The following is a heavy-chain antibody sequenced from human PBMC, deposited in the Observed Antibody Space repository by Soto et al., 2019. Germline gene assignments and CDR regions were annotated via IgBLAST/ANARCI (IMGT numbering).Heavy chain of an antibody. CDR2: IYYSGST. J-gene: IGHJ6*02. Sequence: SETLSLTCTVSGGSISSYYCSWIRQPPGKGLEWTGYIYYSGSTNYNPSLKSRVTISVDTSKNQFSLKLSSVTAADTAVYYCARTPYDFWSGYKTDVDVWGQGTTVTVSS. D-gene: IGHD3-3*01. CDR3: ARTPYDFWSGYKTDVDV. CDR1: GGSISSYY. V-gene: IGHV4-59*01.